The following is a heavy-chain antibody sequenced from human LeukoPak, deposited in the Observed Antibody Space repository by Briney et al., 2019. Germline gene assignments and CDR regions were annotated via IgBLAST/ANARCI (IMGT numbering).Heavy chain of an antibody. D-gene: IGHD3-10*01. J-gene: IGHJ3*02. V-gene: IGHV3-21*01. CDR3: ARDNIPGLWFGEYAFDI. CDR2: IGRRASYI. Sequence: GGSLRLSCAASGFTFSTYSMNWVRQAPGKGLEWVSCIGRRASYIYYADSMKGRFTISRDNAKNSLYLEMNSLRDDDTAVYYCARDNIPGLWFGEYAFDIWGQGTMVTVSS. CDR1: GFTFSTYS.